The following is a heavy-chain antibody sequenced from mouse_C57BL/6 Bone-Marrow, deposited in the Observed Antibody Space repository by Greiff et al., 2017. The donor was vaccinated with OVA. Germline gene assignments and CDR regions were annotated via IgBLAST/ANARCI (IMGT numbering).Heavy chain of an antibody. CDR3: ARWKGAMDY. J-gene: IGHJ4*01. Sequence: VKVVESGAELARPGASVKLSCKASGYTFTSYGISWVKQRTGQGLEWIGEIHPRSGNTYYNEKFKGKATLTADKSSSTAYMELRSLTSEDSAVYFCARWKGAMDYWGQGTSVTVSS. CDR1: GYTFTSYG. CDR2: IHPRSGNT. V-gene: IGHV1-81*01.